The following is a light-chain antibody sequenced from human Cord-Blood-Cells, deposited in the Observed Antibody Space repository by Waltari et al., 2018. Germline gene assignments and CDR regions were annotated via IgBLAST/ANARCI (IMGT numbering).Light chain of an antibody. CDR3: QQDDNLPQYT. V-gene: IGKV1-33*01. J-gene: IGKJ2*01. CDR1: QDISNY. CDR2: DVS. Sequence: DIQMTQSPSSLSASVGDRVTITCQASQDISNYLNWYQQKPGKAPRLLIYDVSNLEKGFPSRFSGSGSGTDFTFTISSLQPEDIATYYCQQDDNLPQYTFGQGTKLEIK.